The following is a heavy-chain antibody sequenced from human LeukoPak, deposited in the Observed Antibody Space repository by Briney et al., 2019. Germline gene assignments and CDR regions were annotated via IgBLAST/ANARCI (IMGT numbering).Heavy chain of an antibody. V-gene: IGHV3-30*18. Sequence: GGSLRLSCAASGFTFSSFGMHWVRQAPGKGLERVAIISYDGSLKYYADSVKGRFTISRDNSKNTLYLQISSLRGEDTAVYYCAKETYDSSGYYFAYFDYWGQGTLVTVSA. CDR3: AKETYDSSGYYFAYFDY. J-gene: IGHJ4*02. CDR1: GFTFSSFG. D-gene: IGHD3-22*01. CDR2: ISYDGSLK.